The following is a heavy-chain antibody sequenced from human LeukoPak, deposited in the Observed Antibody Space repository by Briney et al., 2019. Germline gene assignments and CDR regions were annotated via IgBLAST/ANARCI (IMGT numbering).Heavy chain of an antibody. CDR2: IYYSGST. CDR1: GGSISSYY. CDR3: ARGGSGWYRGDAFDI. J-gene: IGHJ3*02. D-gene: IGHD6-19*01. Sequence: SETLSLTCTVSGGSISSYYWSWIRQPPGMGLEWIGYIYYSGSTNYNPSLKSRVTISVDTSKNQFSLKLSSVTAADTAVYYCARGGSGWYRGDAFDIWGQGTVVTVSS. V-gene: IGHV4-59*01.